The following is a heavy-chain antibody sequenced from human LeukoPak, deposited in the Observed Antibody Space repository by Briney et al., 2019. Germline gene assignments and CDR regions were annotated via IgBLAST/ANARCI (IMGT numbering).Heavy chain of an antibody. J-gene: IGHJ4*02. CDR2: MNPNSGNT. Sequence: ASVKVSCKASGYTFTSYDINWVRQATGQGLEWMGWMNPNSGNTGYAQKFQGRVTITRNTSISTAYMELSSLRSEDTAVYYCARVGAAYRGYSGYDRLGYWGQGTLITVSS. CDR3: ARVGAAYRGYSGYDRLGY. CDR1: GYTFTSYD. D-gene: IGHD5-12*01. V-gene: IGHV1-8*03.